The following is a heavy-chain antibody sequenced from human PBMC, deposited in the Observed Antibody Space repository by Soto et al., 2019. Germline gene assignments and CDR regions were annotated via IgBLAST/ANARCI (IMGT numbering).Heavy chain of an antibody. CDR2: LSAYNGKT. V-gene: IGHV1-18*01. D-gene: IGHD5-12*01. CDR3: ARGGDVNYYHGMDV. Sequence: QVQLVQSGGEVKKPGASVKLSCTASGYTFTSYGISWVRQAPGQGLEWMGWLSAYNGKTNYAQNVQGRVNMTTDTSTRTAYMGLRSLRSDDTAVYSCARGGDVNYYHGMDVWGQGTTVTV. J-gene: IGHJ6*02. CDR1: GYTFTSYG.